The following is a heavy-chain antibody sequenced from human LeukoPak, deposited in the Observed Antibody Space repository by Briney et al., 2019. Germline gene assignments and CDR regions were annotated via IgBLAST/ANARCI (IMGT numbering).Heavy chain of an antibody. Sequence: ASVKVSCKASGYTFIGYYMHWVRQAPGQGLEWMGWISAYNGNTNYAQKLQGRVTMTTDTSTSTAYMELRSLRSDDTAVYYCARDSTIFGVVIGAGFDYWGQGTLVTVSS. V-gene: IGHV1-18*04. D-gene: IGHD3-3*01. CDR3: ARDSTIFGVVIGAGFDY. J-gene: IGHJ4*02. CDR1: GYTFIGYY. CDR2: ISAYNGNT.